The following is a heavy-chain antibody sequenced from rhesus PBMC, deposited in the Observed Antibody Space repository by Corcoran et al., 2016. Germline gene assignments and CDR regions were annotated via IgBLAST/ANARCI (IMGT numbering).Heavy chain of an antibody. Sequence: QVQLQESGPGLVKPSETLSLTCAVSCVSISDDYYWSWIRQPPWKGLEWIGYIYGSVEGTNYNPSLKNRVTLSRETSKKQLSLKLSCVTAAETAVYYCARPPYCRGIYCYWVYCEFWGQGARVTGSS. V-gene: IGHV4-106*01. CDR3: ARPPYCRGIYCYWVYCEF. CDR1: CVSISDDYY. J-gene: IGHJ1*01. D-gene: IGHD2-27*01. CDR2: IYGSVEGT.